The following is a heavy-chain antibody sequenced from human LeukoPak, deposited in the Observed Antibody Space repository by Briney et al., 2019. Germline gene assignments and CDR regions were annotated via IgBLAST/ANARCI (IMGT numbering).Heavy chain of an antibody. CDR2: IYYSGST. Sequence: SETLSLTCTVSGGSISSYYWSWIRQPPGKGLEWIGYIYYSGSTNYNPSLKSRVTVSVDPSKNQFSLKLSSVAAADTAVYYCARGFSSGLYWGPRGMDGWGQGTTVTVSS. V-gene: IGHV4-59*08. D-gene: IGHD6-19*01. CDR1: GGSISSYY. CDR3: ARGFSSGLYWGPRGMDG. J-gene: IGHJ6*02.